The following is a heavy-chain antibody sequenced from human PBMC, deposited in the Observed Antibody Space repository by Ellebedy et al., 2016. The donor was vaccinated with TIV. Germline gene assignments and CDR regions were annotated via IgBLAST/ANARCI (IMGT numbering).Heavy chain of an antibody. CDR2: NIPILGLA. V-gene: IGHV1-69*10. CDR3: ARGKRGFSYGHDNFYGMDV. J-gene: IGHJ6*02. CDR1: GDTFSNYA. D-gene: IGHD5-18*01. Sequence: ASVKVSCKPSGDTFSNYAFSWVRQAPGHGLEWMGGNIPILGLAVYAQKFQGRVTITADASTNTVYLELSSLRSEDTAVYFCARGKRGFSYGHDNFYGMDVWGLGTTVAVPS.